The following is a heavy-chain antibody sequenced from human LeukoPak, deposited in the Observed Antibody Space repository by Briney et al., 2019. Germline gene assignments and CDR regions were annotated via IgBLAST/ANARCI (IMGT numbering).Heavy chain of an antibody. Sequence: ASVKVSCKASGYTFTSYYMHWVRQAPGQGLEWMGIINPSGGSTSYAQKFQGRVTMTRDMSTSTVYMELSSLRSEDTAVYYCAREGLDYSTTVVTPKRDCYYYYYMDVWDKGTTVTVSS. D-gene: IGHD4-23*01. J-gene: IGHJ6*03. CDR2: INPSGGST. CDR3: AREGLDYSTTVVTPKRDCYYYYYMDV. CDR1: GYTFTSYY. V-gene: IGHV1-46*01.